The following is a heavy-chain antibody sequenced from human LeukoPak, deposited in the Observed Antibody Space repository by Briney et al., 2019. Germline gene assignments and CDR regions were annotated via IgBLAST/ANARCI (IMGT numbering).Heavy chain of an antibody. D-gene: IGHD2/OR15-2a*01. CDR2: INHSGST. J-gene: IGHJ4*02. V-gene: IGHV4-34*01. CDR1: GGSFSGYY. CDR3: ARVNGIVSF. Sequence: SETRSLTCAVYGGSFSGYYWSWIRQPPGKGLEWIGEINHSGSTNYNPSLKSRVTISVDTSKNQFSLKLSSVTAADTAVYYCARVNGIVSFWGQGTLVTVSS.